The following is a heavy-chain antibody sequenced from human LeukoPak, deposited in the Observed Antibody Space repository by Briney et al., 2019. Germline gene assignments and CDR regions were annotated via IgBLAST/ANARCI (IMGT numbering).Heavy chain of an antibody. Sequence: GVSVKVSCKASGYTFTSYGISWVRQAPGQGLEWMGWISAYNGNTNYAQKLQGRVTMTTDTSTSTAYMELRSLRSDDTAVYYCARESDSSGWGVNWFDPWGQGTLVTVSS. J-gene: IGHJ5*02. V-gene: IGHV1-18*01. D-gene: IGHD6-19*01. CDR1: GYTFTSYG. CDR2: ISAYNGNT. CDR3: ARESDSSGWGVNWFDP.